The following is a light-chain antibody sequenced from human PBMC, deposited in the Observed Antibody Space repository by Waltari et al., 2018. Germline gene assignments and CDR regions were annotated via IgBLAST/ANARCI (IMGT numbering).Light chain of an antibody. Sequence: IVLTQSPGTLSLSPGDRASLSSKASQRLGKSYLAWYQHKPGQAPRLLIYGASSRAAGIPDRFSGSGSGTDFTLTISRLEPEDFAVYYCQQYASSVLYTFGQGTKLEIK. CDR1: QRLGKSY. CDR2: GAS. CDR3: QQYASSVLYT. J-gene: IGKJ2*01. V-gene: IGKV3-20*01.